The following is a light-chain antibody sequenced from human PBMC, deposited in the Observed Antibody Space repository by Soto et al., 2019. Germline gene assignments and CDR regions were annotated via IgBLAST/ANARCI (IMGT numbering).Light chain of an antibody. CDR3: SSYGGGTTFYV. J-gene: IGLJ1*01. Sequence: QSALTQPASVSGSPGQSLTISCTGTSNDVGKYNHVSWYQHHAGKAPKLILYDVSQWPSGPYRRFSGSKSGNTASLTIYRLQPEDEADYYCSSYGGGTTFYVFGTGTKLTVL. CDR1: SNDVGKYNH. CDR2: DVS. V-gene: IGLV2-23*02.